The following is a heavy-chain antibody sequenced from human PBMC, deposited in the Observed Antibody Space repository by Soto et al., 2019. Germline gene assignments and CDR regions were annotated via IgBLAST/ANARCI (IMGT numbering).Heavy chain of an antibody. J-gene: IGHJ6*02. Sequence: ASVKFSCKASGYTFTSYGISWLRQAPGQGLEWMGWISAYNGNTNNSQKLQCRVAMTTDTSTSTAYLALRNLSSKDTAVCFCVIYYERSGHYTGNYYGMVVLGQETRVTVTS. CDR3: VIYYERSGHYTGNYYGMVV. CDR1: GYTFTSYG. V-gene: IGHV1-18*01. D-gene: IGHD3-22*01. CDR2: ISAYNGNT.